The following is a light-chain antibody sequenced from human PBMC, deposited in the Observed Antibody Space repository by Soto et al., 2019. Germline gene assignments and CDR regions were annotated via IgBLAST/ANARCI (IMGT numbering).Light chain of an antibody. V-gene: IGKV1-5*03. CDR1: QSIVNW. CDR2: KAS. CDR3: QQFNSYSRT. Sequence: DIQMTQSPSTLSASVGDRVTITCRASQSIVNWLAWYQQKPGKAPKLLIYKASSLQSGVPSRFSGIGSGTEFTLNISGLQPDDFATYYCQQFNSYSRTFGQGTKVEIK. J-gene: IGKJ1*01.